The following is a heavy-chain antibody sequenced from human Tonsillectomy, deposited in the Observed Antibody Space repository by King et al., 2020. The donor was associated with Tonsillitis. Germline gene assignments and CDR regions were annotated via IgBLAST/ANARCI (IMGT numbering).Heavy chain of an antibody. V-gene: IGHV3-11*06. CDR3: ARFYDILDYYYGMDV. J-gene: IGHJ6*02. D-gene: IGHD3-9*01. CDR2: ISSTSSYT. CDR1: GFTFNDYY. Sequence: VQLVESGGGLVKPGGSLRLSCTASGFTFNDYYMTWLRQAPGKGLKWISYISSTSSYTNYADSVKGRFTISRDNAKNSLYLQMNSLRVEDTAVYYCARFYDILDYYYGMDVWGQGTTVTVSS.